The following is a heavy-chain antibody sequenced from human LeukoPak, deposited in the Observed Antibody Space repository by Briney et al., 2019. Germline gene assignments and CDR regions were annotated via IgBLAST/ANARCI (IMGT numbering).Heavy chain of an antibody. V-gene: IGHV1-46*01. J-gene: IGHJ3*02. CDR2: INSSGGST. Sequence: ASVKVSCKASGYIFTSYNMYWVRQAPGQGLEWMGIINSSGGSTNYAQKFQGRVTMTTDTSTSTAYMELRSLKSDDTAVYYCASLKNYYDSSGYLVTDAFDIWGQGTMVTVSS. D-gene: IGHD3-22*01. CDR3: ASLKNYYDSSGYLVTDAFDI. CDR1: GYIFTSYN.